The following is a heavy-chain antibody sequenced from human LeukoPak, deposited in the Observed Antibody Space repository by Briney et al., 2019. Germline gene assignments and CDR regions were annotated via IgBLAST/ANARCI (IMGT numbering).Heavy chain of an antibody. CDR1: GGTFSSYA. V-gene: IGHV1-69*05. CDR2: LIPIFGTA. Sequence: GSSVKVSCKASGGTFSSYAISWVRQAPGQGLEWMGGLIPIFGTANYAQKLQGRVTITTDESTSTAYMELSSLRSEDTAVYYCARVEGDILTGYYNNGYWGQGTLVTVSS. CDR3: ARVEGDILTGYYNNGY. J-gene: IGHJ4*02. D-gene: IGHD3-9*01.